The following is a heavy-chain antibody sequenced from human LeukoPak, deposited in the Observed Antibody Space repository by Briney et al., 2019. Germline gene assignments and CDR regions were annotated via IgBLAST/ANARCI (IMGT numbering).Heavy chain of an antibody. CDR2: ISSSGSTI. D-gene: IGHD1-14*01. J-gene: IGHJ6*03. V-gene: IGHV3-48*03. CDR1: GFTFSSYE. CDR3: AKGGVAGSLYYMDV. Sequence: PGGSLRPSCAASGFTFSSYEMNWVRQAPGKGLEWVSYISSSGSTIYYADSVKGRFTISRDNSKNTLYLQMNSLRAEDTAVYYCAKGGVAGSLYYMDVWGKGTTVTISS.